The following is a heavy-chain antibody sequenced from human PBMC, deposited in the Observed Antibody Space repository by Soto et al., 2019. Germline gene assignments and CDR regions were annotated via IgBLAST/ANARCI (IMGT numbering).Heavy chain of an antibody. D-gene: IGHD5-18*01. J-gene: IGHJ4*02. V-gene: IGHV5-10-1*01. CDR1: GYSFAGYW. CDR3: ARQIRDSDTGPNFQYYFDS. Sequence: GESLKISCKGSGYSFAGYWITWVRQKPGKGLEWMGRIDPSDSQTYYSPSFRGHVTISATKSITTVFLQWSSLRASDTAMYYCARQIRDSDTGPNFQYYFDSWGQGTPVTVSS. CDR2: IDPSDSQT.